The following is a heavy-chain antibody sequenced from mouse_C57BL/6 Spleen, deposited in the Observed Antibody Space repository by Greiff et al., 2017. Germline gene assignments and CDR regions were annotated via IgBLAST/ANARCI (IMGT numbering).Heavy chain of an antibody. Sequence: VQLQQSGPELVKPGASVKISCKASGYTFTDYYMNWVKQSHGKSLEWIGDINPTKGGTRSNQKFKGKATLTGAKSSSTAYMELRSLTSEDSAVYYCARERGPISTGFAYWGQGTLVTVSA. V-gene: IGHV1-26*01. CDR3: ARERGPISTGFAY. D-gene: IGHD1-1*01. J-gene: IGHJ3*01. CDR1: GYTFTDYY. CDR2: INPTKGGT.